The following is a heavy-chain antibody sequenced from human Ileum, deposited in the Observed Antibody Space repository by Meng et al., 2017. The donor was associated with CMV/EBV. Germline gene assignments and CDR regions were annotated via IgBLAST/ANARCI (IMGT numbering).Heavy chain of an antibody. D-gene: IGHD7-27*01. CDR1: GFTFSSDW. V-gene: IGHV3-74*01. CDR2: INSDGSSP. J-gene: IGHJ4*02. CDR3: AGEGEITGGAIDY. Sequence: GGPLRLSCTTSGFTFSSDWMHWVRQAPGKGLVWVSTINSDGSSPRYADSVTGRFTISRDNARNTLYLQMNSLRAEDTAVYFCAGEGEITGGAIDYWGQGTLVTVSS.